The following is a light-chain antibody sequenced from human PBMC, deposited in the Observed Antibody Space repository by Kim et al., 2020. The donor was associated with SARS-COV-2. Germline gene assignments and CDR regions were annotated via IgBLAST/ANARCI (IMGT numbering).Light chain of an antibody. J-gene: IGKJ2*01. CDR3: QQYKSWPT. CDR1: QSVSSN. CDR2: GAS. V-gene: IGKV3-15*01. Sequence: LSVSTGERAAPSCRASQSVSSNVAWYQQKPGQAPRLLIYGASTRATGIPATFSGSGSATEFTLTISSLQCEDFAVYHCQQYKSWPTFGQGTKLEI.